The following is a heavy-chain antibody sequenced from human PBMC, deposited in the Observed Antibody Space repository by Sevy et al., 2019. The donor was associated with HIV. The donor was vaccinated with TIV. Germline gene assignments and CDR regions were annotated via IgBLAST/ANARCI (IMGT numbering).Heavy chain of an antibody. CDR3: AKETDDYGDYFPYYGMDV. Sequence: GSLRLSCAASGFTFSSYAMSWVRQAPGKGLEWVSAISGSGGSTYYADSVKGRFTISRDNSKNTLYLQMNSLRAEDTAVYYCAKETDDYGDYFPYYGMDVWGQGTTVTVSS. CDR1: GFTFSSYA. CDR2: ISGSGGST. J-gene: IGHJ6*02. D-gene: IGHD4-17*01. V-gene: IGHV3-23*01.